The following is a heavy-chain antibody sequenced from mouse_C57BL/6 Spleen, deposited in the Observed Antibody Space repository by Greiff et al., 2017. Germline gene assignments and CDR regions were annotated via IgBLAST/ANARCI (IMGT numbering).Heavy chain of an antibody. CDR3: ARVYRNYLDY. J-gene: IGHJ2*01. CDR2: INSGGSYT. Sequence: DVQLQESGGDLVKPGGSLKLSCAASGFTFSSYGMSWVRQTPDKTLEWVATINSGGSYTYYPDSVKGRFTISRDNSKNTLYLQMRSLKSEDTAMYYCARVYRNYLDYWGQGTTLTVSS. V-gene: IGHV5-6*01. CDR1: GFTFSSYG. D-gene: IGHD2-3*01.